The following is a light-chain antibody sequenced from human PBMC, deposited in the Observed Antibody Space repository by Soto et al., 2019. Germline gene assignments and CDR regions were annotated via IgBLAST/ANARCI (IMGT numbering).Light chain of an antibody. J-gene: IGKJ5*01. CDR3: QPYGSSPKVT. V-gene: IGKV3-20*01. CDR1: QSVFGNY. CDR2: DAS. Sequence: EIVLTQSPGTLSLSPGERVTLSCRASQSVFGNYLAWYQQRPGQAPRLLIDDASSRATGIPDRFSGSGSGTDFTLTISRLEPEDSAVYYCQPYGSSPKVTFGQGTRLEIK.